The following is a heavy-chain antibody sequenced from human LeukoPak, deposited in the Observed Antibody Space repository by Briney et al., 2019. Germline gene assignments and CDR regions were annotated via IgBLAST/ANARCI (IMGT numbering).Heavy chain of an antibody. D-gene: IGHD1-1*01. CDR1: GFAISSFW. J-gene: IGHJ4*02. Sequence: PGGSLRLSCAASGFAISSFWMSWVRQAPGKGLEWVAVIWYDGSNKYYADSVKGRFTISRDNSKNTLYLQMNSLRAEDTAVYYCARFWNDGPIDYWGQGTLVTVSS. V-gene: IGHV3-33*08. CDR2: IWYDGSNK. CDR3: ARFWNDGPIDY.